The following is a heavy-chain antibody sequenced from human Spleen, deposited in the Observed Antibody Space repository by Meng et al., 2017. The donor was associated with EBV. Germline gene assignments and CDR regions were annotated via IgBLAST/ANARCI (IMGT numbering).Heavy chain of an antibody. CDR2: FYYSGTT. CDR1: GGYIDSSGYH. CDR3: ARGYNGFFDH. V-gene: IGHV4-39*07. Sequence: QEPGPGLVKPSETLSLTCSFFGGYIDSSGYHLAWIRQPPGKGLEWIGNFYYSGTTYYKSSLQSRVTMSVDTSKNQFSLRVTSVIAADTAVYYCARGYNGFFDHWGQGTLVTVSS. J-gene: IGHJ4*02. D-gene: IGHD5-12*01.